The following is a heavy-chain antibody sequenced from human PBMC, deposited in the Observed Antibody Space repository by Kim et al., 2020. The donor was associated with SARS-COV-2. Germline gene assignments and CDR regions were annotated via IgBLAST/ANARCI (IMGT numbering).Heavy chain of an antibody. J-gene: IGHJ6*03. D-gene: IGHD3-3*01. CDR1: GGSISSGGYY. Sequence: SETLSLTCTVSGGSISSGGYYWSWIRQHPGKGLEWIGYIYYSGSTYYNPSLKSRVTISVDTSKNQFSLKLSSVTAADTAVYYCARVGGRDGVRYYYYMDVWGKGTTVTVSS. CDR2: IYYSGST. CDR3: ARVGGRDGVRYYYYMDV. V-gene: IGHV4-31*03.